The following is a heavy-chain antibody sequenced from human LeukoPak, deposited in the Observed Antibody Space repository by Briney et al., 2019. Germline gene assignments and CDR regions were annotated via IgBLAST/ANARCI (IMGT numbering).Heavy chain of an antibody. CDR3: ARADSSGWYYFDY. V-gene: IGHV4-59*01. D-gene: IGHD6-19*01. Sequence: SETLSLTCTVSGGSISSYYWSWIRQPPGKGLEWIGYIYYSGSTNYNPSLKSRVTISVDTSKNQFSLKLSSVTAADTAVYYCARADSSGWYYFDYWGQGTLVTVSS. CDR1: GGSISSYY. J-gene: IGHJ4*02. CDR2: IYYSGST.